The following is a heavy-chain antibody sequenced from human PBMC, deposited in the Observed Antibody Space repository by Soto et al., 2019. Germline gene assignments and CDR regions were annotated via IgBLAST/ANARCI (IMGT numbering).Heavy chain of an antibody. CDR2: INHSGST. CDR1: GGSFSGYY. J-gene: IGHJ5*02. D-gene: IGHD3-3*01. V-gene: IGHV4-34*01. CDR3: ARGSGYDFWSGYYTGWFGP. Sequence: SETLSLTCAVYGGSFSGYYWSWIRQPPGKGLEWIGEINHSGSTNYNPSLKSRVTISVDTSKNQFSLKLSSVTAADTAVYYCARGSGYDFWSGYYTGWFGPWGQGTLVTVSS.